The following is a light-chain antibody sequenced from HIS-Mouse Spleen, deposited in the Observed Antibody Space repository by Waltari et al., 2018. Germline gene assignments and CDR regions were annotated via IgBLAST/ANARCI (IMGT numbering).Light chain of an antibody. Sequence: QSALTQPASVSGSPGQSIPISCTGTSSAVGGYNYVSWYQQHPGKAPKLMIYDVSNRPSGVSNRFSGSKSGNTASLTISGLQAEDEADYYCSSYTSSSFNVVFGGGTKLTVL. CDR1: SSAVGGYNY. J-gene: IGLJ2*01. CDR2: DVS. CDR3: SSYTSSSFNVV. V-gene: IGLV2-14*03.